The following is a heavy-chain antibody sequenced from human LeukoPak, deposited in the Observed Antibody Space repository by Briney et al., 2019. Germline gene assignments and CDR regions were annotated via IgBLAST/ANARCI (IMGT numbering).Heavy chain of an antibody. CDR2: IYTSGSTIYTSGST. CDR3: ARVTVTEKNYYYLYMDV. V-gene: IGHV4-4*09. Sequence: SETLSLTCTVSGGSISTYYWSWLRQPPGKGLEYIGYIYTSGSTIYTSGSTNYNPSLRSRVTISLDTSKNQFSLKLSSVTAADTAVYYCARVTVTEKNYYYLYMDVWGKGTTVTVSS. D-gene: IGHD4-11*01. CDR1: GGSISTYY. J-gene: IGHJ6*03.